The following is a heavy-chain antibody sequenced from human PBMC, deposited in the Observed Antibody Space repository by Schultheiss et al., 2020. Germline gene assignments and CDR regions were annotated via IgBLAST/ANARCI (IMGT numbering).Heavy chain of an antibody. CDR3: ARARVVPAAIRRRSWFDP. CDR2: IWYDGSNK. D-gene: IGHD2-2*01. Sequence: GGSLRLSCAASGFTFSSYGMHWVRQAPGKGLEWVAVIWYDGSNKYYADSVKGRFTISRDNSKNTLYLQMNSLRAEDTAVYYCARARVVPAAIRRRSWFDPWGQGTLVTVS. V-gene: IGHV3-33*01. CDR1: GFTFSSYG. J-gene: IGHJ5*02.